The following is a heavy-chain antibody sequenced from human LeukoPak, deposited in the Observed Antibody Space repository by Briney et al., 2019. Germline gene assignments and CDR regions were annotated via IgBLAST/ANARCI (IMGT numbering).Heavy chain of an antibody. Sequence: PGGSLRLSCAASGVTFSSYAMHWVRQAPGKGLEWVAVISYDGSIKYYADSVKGRFTISRDNSKNTLYLQMNSLRAEDTAVYYCAREDGYIDYWGQGTLVTVSS. CDR2: ISYDGSIK. J-gene: IGHJ4*02. V-gene: IGHV3-30*04. D-gene: IGHD5-24*01. CDR3: AREDGYIDY. CDR1: GVTFSSYA.